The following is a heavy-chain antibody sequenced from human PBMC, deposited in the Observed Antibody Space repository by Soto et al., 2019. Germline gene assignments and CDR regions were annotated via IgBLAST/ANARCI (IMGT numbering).Heavy chain of an antibody. Sequence: GGSLRLSCAASGFTFSSYAMSWVRPAPGKGLEWVSAISGSGGSTYYADSVKGRFTISRDNSKNTLYLQMNSLRAEDTAVYYCVIVVVFSYYFDYWGQGTLVTVSS. CDR2: ISGSGGST. CDR3: VIVVVFSYYFDY. D-gene: IGHD2-21*01. J-gene: IGHJ4*02. CDR1: GFTFSSYA. V-gene: IGHV3-23*01.